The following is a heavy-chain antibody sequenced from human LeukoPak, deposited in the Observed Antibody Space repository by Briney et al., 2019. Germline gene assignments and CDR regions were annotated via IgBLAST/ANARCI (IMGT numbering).Heavy chain of an antibody. J-gene: IGHJ6*04. D-gene: IGHD3-10*01. CDR2: ISGSGGST. CDR1: GFTFSSYA. V-gene: IGHV3-23*01. Sequence: GGSLRLSCAASGFTFSSYAMSWVRQAPGKGLEWVSAISGSGGSTYYADSVKGRFTISRDNSKNTLYLQVNSLRAEDTAVYYCATDYGSGSYHYYYYGMDVWGKGTTVTVSS. CDR3: ATDYGSGSYHYYYYGMDV.